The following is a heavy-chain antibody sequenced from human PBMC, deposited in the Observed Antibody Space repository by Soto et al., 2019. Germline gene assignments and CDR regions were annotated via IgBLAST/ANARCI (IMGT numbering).Heavy chain of an antibody. CDR1: GGSISRYY. D-gene: IGHD3-3*02. CDR2: IYYSGST. J-gene: IGHJ6*02. CDR3: ARATTFLHPPYYYYGMDV. V-gene: IGHV4-59*01. Sequence: PSETLSLTCTVSGGSISRYYLSWIRQPPGKGLEWIGYIYYSGSTNYNPSLKSRVTISVDTSKNQFSLKLSSVTAADTAVYYCARATTFLHPPYYYYGMDVWGQGTTVTVSS.